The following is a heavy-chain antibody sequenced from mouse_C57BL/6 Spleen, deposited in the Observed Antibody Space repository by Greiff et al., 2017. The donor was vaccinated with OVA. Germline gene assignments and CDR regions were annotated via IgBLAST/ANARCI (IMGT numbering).Heavy chain of an antibody. CDR1: GYTFTSYW. Sequence: VQLQQPGAELVRPGTSVKLSCKASGYTFTSYWMHWVKQRPGQGLEWIGVIDPSDSYTNYNQKFKGKATLTVDTSSSTAYMQLSSLTSEDSAVYYCARSKWLLQGRYYFDYWGQGTTLTVSS. D-gene: IGHD2-3*01. V-gene: IGHV1-59*01. CDR2: IDPSDSYT. J-gene: IGHJ2*01. CDR3: ARSKWLLQGRYYFDY.